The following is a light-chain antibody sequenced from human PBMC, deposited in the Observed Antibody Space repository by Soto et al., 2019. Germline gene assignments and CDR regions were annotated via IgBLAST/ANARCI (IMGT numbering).Light chain of an antibody. CDR1: SSNVGSNT. CDR2: SNN. J-gene: IGLJ2*01. Sequence: QPVLTQPPSASGTPGQRVTISCSGSSSNVGSNTINWYQQLPGTAPKLLIYSNNQRPSGVPDRFSGSKSGTSASLAISGLQSGDEADYYCAAWDDSLNGPVFGEGTKVTVL. V-gene: IGLV1-44*01. CDR3: AAWDDSLNGPV.